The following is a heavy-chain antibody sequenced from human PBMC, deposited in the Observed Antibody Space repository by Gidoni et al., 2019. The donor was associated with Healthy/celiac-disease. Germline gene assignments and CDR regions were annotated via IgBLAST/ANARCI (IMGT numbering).Heavy chain of an antibody. D-gene: IGHD3-22*01. Sequence: QVQLVQSGAEVKKPGASVKVSCKASGYTFTGYYMHWVRQAPGQGLEWMGWINPNSGGTNYAQKFQGRVTMTRDTSISTAYMELSRLRSDDTAVYYCARGTMNYYDSSGYYGLSWFDPWGQGTLVTVSS. V-gene: IGHV1-2*02. J-gene: IGHJ5*02. CDR3: ARGTMNYYDSSGYYGLSWFDP. CDR1: GYTFTGYY. CDR2: INPNSGGT.